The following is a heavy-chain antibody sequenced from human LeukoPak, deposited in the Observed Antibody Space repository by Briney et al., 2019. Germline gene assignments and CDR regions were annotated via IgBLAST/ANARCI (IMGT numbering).Heavy chain of an antibody. CDR1: GFTFSDYY. J-gene: IGHJ4*02. V-gene: IGHV3-11*05. CDR2: ISISSSYT. CDR3: ARDSGYSGYSDY. D-gene: IGHD5-12*01. Sequence: GGSLRLSCAASGFTFSDYYMSWIRQAPGKGLEWGSYISISSSYTDYADSVKGRFTISRDNAKDSLNLQMNSLRAEDTAVYYCARDSGYSGYSDYWGQGTLVTVSS.